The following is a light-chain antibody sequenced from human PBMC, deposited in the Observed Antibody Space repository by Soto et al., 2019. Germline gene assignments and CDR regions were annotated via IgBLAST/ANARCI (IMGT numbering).Light chain of an antibody. V-gene: IGLV2-14*01. CDR1: SSDVGGYNY. CDR3: SSYTSSSPLVV. Sequence: QSALTHPASVSGSPGQSITISCTGTSSDVGGYNYVSWHQQHPGKAPKLMIYDVSNRPLGVSNRFSGSKSGNTASLTISGLQAEDEADYSCSSYTSSSPLVVFGGGTKLTVL. J-gene: IGLJ2*01. CDR2: DVS.